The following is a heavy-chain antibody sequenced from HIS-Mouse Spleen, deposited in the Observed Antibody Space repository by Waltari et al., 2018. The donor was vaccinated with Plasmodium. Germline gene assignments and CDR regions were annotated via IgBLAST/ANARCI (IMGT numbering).Heavy chain of an antibody. D-gene: IGHD6-13*01. CDR3: AKDRRSSSWYVDY. V-gene: IGHV3-30*18. CDR2: ISYDGSNK. CDR1: GFTFSSYG. Sequence: QVQLVESGGGVVQPGRSLRLSCAASGFTFSSYGRHWVRQAPGKGLEWVAVISYDGSNKYYADSVKGRFTISRDNSKNTLYLQMNSLRAEDTAVYYCAKDRRSSSWYVDYWGQGTLVTVSS. J-gene: IGHJ4*02.